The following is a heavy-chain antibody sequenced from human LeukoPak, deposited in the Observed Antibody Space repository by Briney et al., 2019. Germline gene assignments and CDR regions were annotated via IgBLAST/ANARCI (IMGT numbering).Heavy chain of an antibody. V-gene: IGHV1-18*01. Sequence: ASVKVSCKTSGYTYTTFGISWVRQAPGQGLEWMGWIGAYNGNTNYAQKLQGRVTMTTDTSTSTAYMELRSLRSDDTAVYYCARDRERWFGELLLDYFDYWGQGTLVTVSS. CDR1: GYTYTTFG. CDR2: IGAYNGNT. J-gene: IGHJ4*02. CDR3: ARDRERWFGELLLDYFDY. D-gene: IGHD3-10*01.